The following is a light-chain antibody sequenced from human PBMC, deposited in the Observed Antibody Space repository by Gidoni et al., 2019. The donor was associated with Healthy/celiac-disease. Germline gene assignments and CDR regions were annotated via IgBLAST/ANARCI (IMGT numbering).Light chain of an antibody. CDR3: QQYNNWSPLT. V-gene: IGKV3-15*01. CDR1: QSVSSN. J-gene: IGKJ4*01. CDR2: GAS. Sequence: EILMTHSPATLSVSPGERATLSCRASQSVSSNLAWYQQKPAQAPRLLIYGASTRATGIPARFSGSGSGTEFTLTISSLQSEDFAVYYCQQYNNWSPLTFGGGTKVEIK.